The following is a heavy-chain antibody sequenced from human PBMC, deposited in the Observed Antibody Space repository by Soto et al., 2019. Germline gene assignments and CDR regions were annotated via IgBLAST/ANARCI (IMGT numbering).Heavy chain of an antibody. J-gene: IGHJ4*02. V-gene: IGHV4-30-2*01. CDR3: ASCFWSGYHV. Sequence: SETLSLTYAVYGGSFSGYYWSWIRQPPGKGLEWIGYIYHSGSTYYNPSLKSRVTISVDRSKNQFSLRLSSVTAADTAVYYCASCFWSGYHVWGQGTLVTVSS. CDR2: IYHSGST. D-gene: IGHD3-3*01. CDR1: GGSFSGYY.